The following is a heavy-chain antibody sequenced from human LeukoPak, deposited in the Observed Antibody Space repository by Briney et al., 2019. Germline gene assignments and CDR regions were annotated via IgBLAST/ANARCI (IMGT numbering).Heavy chain of an antibody. Sequence: GRSLRLSCAASRFTFSTYAMNWVRQAPGKGLEWVALISYHGSNKYYADSVKGRFTISRDNSKNTLYLQMNSLRAEDTAVYYCARAGYSSSWYYFEYWGQGTLVTVSS. CDR2: ISYHGSNK. V-gene: IGHV3-30-3*01. D-gene: IGHD6-13*01. CDR1: RFTFSTYA. CDR3: ARAGYSSSWYYFEY. J-gene: IGHJ4*02.